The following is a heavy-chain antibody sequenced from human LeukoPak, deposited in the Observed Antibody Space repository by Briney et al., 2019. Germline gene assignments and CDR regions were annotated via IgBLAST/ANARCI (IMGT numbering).Heavy chain of an antibody. CDR1: GFTFSSYS. CDR2: ISSSRSIM. J-gene: IGHJ4*02. Sequence: GGSLRLSCAASGFTFSSYSMNWVRQAPGKGLEWISYISSSRSIMYYADSVLGRFTVSRDNAENTLYLQMNSLRGDDTAVYYCARHNQGSPDYWGQGTLVTVSS. CDR3: ARHNQGSPDY. V-gene: IGHV3-48*01.